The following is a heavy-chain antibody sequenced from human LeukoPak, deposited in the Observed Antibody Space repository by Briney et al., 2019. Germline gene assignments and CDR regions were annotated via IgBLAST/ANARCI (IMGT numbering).Heavy chain of an antibody. V-gene: IGHV3-49*04. CDR3: TSGLYYDSWSDLFDY. D-gene: IGHD3-3*01. CDR2: IRRKANGGTT. CDR1: GFTFGDYA. Sequence: GGSLRLSCTASGFTFGDYAMSWVSQAPGKGPEWVGFIRRKANGGTTEYAASVKGRFTISRDDSKSIAYLQMNSLKTEDTAVYYCTSGLYYDSWSDLFDYWGQGTLVTVSS. J-gene: IGHJ4*02.